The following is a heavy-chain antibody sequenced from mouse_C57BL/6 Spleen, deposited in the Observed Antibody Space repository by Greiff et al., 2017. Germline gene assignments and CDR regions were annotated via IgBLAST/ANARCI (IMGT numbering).Heavy chain of an antibody. Sequence: QVQLQQSGAELVRPGTSVKMSCKASGYTFTNYWIGWVKQRPGHGLEWIGDIYPGGGYTNYNEKFKGKATLTADKSSSTAYLQFSSLTSEDSAIYYCARGGGYSNFDYWGQGTTLTVSS. CDR2: IYPGGGYT. CDR1: GYTFTNYW. CDR3: ARGGGYSNFDY. D-gene: IGHD2-5*01. V-gene: IGHV1-63*01. J-gene: IGHJ2*01.